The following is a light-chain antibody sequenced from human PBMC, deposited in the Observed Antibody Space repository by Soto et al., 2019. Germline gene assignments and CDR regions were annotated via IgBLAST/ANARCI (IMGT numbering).Light chain of an antibody. CDR1: QAIRTS. J-gene: IGKJ1*01. CDR2: DAS. Sequence: ANQMTQSPSSLSASVGDKVTISCRASQAIRTSLVWYQQRSGRAPNLLIADASSRHSGLPSRFSGSGFGTDFNLTISGLQPEDVATYYCLEDATYPWTFGQGNRVDIK. CDR3: LEDATYPWT. V-gene: IGKV1-6*01.